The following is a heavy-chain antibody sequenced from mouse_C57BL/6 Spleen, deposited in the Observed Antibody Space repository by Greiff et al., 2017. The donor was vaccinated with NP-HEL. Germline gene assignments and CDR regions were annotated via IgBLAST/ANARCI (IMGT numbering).Heavy chain of an antibody. CDR3: TALLLRSQRGYFDV. CDR1: GFTFSDAW. J-gene: IGHJ1*03. Sequence: EVQLVESGGGLVQPGGSMKLSCAASGFTFSDAWMDWVRQSPEKGLEWVAEIRNKANNHATYYAESVKGRFTISRDDSKSSVYLQMNSLRAEDTGIYYCTALLLRSQRGYFDVWGTGTTVTVSS. D-gene: IGHD1-1*01. V-gene: IGHV6-6*01. CDR2: IRNKANNHAT.